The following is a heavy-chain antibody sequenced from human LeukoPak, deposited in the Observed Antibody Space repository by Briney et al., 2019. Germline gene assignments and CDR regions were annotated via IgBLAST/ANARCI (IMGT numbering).Heavy chain of an antibody. CDR1: GYSISSGYY. CDR2: IFHDGTT. J-gene: IGHJ4*02. V-gene: IGHV4-38-2*02. Sequence: SETLSLTCSVSGYSISSGYYWGWIRPTPGKGLEWIASIFHDGTTYYNPSLSSRVTISVDTSKNLFSLKLTSVTAAETALYFCARDSRRAVFDFWGPGTLVTVSS. CDR3: ARDSRRAVFDF.